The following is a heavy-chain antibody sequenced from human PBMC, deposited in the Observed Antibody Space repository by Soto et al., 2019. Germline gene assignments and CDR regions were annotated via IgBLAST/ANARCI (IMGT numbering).Heavy chain of an antibody. D-gene: IGHD5-18*01. CDR1: GFGFDAYG. V-gene: IGHV3-30*03. CDR2: ITYGGSHQ. CDR3: ARGSQYNYGPLAYFDY. Sequence: QVKLVESGGGVVHPGGSLRLSCAASGFGFDAYGIHWVRRAPGKGLEWVAVITYGGSHQYYRDSVKGRFTISRDNVRKTMFLQMDNLQPEDTAMYFCARGSQYNYGPLAYFDYWGQGTLVTVSS. J-gene: IGHJ4*02.